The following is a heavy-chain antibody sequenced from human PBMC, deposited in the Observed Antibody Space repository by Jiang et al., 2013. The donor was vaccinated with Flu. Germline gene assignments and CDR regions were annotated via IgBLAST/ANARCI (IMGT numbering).Heavy chain of an antibody. CDR3: ARDRPERLRLGELSLYYGMDV. J-gene: IGHJ6*02. Sequence: QSGSELKKPGASVKVSCKASGYTFTSYAMNWVRQAPGQGLEWMGWINTNTGNPTYAQGFTGRFVFSLDTSVSTAYLQISSLKAEDTAVYYCARDRPERLRLGELSLYYGMDVWGQGTTVTVSS. CDR1: GYTFTSYA. V-gene: IGHV7-4-1*02. CDR2: INTNTGNP. D-gene: IGHD3-16*02.